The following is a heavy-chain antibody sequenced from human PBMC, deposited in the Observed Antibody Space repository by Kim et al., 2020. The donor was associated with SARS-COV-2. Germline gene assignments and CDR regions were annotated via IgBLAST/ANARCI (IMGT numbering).Heavy chain of an antibody. J-gene: IGHJ4*02. Sequence: ADSVKGRFTISRDNSKNTLYLQMNSRRAEETAVYYCARDRGDILEWSFDYWGQGTLVTVSS. D-gene: IGHD3-3*01. V-gene: IGHV3-33*01. CDR3: ARDRGDILEWSFDY.